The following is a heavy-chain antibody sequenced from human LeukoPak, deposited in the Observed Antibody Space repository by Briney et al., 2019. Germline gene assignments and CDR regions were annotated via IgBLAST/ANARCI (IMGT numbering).Heavy chain of an antibody. Sequence: ASVKVSCKASGGTFSSYAISWVRQAPGQGLEWMGGIIPIFGTANYAQKFQGRVTIAADESTSTAYMELSSLRSEDTAVYYCARVCSDYGDYDYWGQGTLVTVSS. D-gene: IGHD4-17*01. CDR1: GGTFSSYA. J-gene: IGHJ4*02. CDR3: ARVCSDYGDYDY. CDR2: IIPIFGTA. V-gene: IGHV1-69*13.